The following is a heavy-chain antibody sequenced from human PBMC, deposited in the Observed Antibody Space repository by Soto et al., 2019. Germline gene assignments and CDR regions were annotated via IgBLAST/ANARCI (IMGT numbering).Heavy chain of an antibody. CDR1: GYTFIRYG. J-gene: IGHJ6*02. Sequence: QVQLVQSASEVMKPGASVKVSCKASGYTFIRYGITWVRQAPGQRLEWMGWISPYNDQTIYAQKLQGTVTKPAATSTRTVYMQLRSLKSDDTAVYYRERGGYYDNVWGKLSHYGLDVWGQGTSVTVSS. V-gene: IGHV1-18*01. CDR3: ERGGYYDNVWGKLSHYGLDV. CDR2: ISPYNDQT. D-gene: IGHD3-16*01.